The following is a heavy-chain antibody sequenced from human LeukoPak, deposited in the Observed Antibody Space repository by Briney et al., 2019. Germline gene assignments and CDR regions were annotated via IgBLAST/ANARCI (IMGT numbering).Heavy chain of an antibody. Sequence: SVKVSCKASGGTFSSYAISWVRQAPGQGLEWMGGIIPIFGTANYAQKFQGRVTITADESTSTAYMELSSLRSEDTAVYYCARGGGRYYGSGSYYSDFDYWGQGTLVTVSS. CDR1: GGTFSSYA. D-gene: IGHD3-10*01. CDR3: ARGGGRYYGSGSYYSDFDY. CDR2: IIPIFGTA. J-gene: IGHJ4*02. V-gene: IGHV1-69*13.